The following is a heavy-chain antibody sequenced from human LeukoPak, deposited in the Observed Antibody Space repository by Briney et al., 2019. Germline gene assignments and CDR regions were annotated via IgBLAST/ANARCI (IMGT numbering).Heavy chain of an antibody. J-gene: IGHJ6*03. Sequence: GGSLRLSCAASGFTVSSNYMSWVRQALGKGLEWVAVIWYDGSNKYYADSVKGRFTISRDNSKNTLYLQMNSLRAEDTAVYYCARIGQLWLFPYYYYYMDVWGKGTTVTVSS. V-gene: IGHV3-33*08. D-gene: IGHD5-18*01. CDR1: GFTVSSNY. CDR2: IWYDGSNK. CDR3: ARIGQLWLFPYYYYYMDV.